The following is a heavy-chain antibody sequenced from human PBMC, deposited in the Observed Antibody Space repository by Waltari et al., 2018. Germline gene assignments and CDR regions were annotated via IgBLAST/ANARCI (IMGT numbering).Heavy chain of an antibody. D-gene: IGHD6-19*01. Sequence: EVQVVESGGGLVQPGGSLTLSCATSGFGFSGSSIHWVRQTSGKGLEWVGRIRREPYNYATAYSASVKGRFTISRDDSKNTAFLQMNSLMTEDTAVYYCSGGEVTGTDFWGQGTLVTVSS. CDR2: IRREPYNYAT. J-gene: IGHJ4*02. V-gene: IGHV3-73*01. CDR1: GFGFSGSS. CDR3: SGGEVTGTDF.